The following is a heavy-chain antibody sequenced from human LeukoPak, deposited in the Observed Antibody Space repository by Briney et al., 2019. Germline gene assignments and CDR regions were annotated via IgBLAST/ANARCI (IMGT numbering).Heavy chain of an antibody. V-gene: IGHV3-7*01. D-gene: IGHD2-2*01. CDR1: GLTFSRSW. J-gene: IGHJ4*02. CDR3: ARDRPVPRLDY. CDR2: INEDGSEK. Sequence: PGGSLRLSCAASGLTFSRSWMMWVRQAPGKGPEWVANINEDGSEKNYVDSVKGRFTISRDNTKNSLYLQMNSLRVEDTAVYYCARDRPVPRLDYWGQGNLVTVSS.